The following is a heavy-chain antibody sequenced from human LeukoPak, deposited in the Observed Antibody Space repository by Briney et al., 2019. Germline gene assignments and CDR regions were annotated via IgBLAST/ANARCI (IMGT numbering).Heavy chain of an antibody. CDR3: ARVYMVRGVIMSFDY. J-gene: IGHJ4*02. V-gene: IGHV1-3*01. Sequence: ASVKVSCKASGYTFTNYAIHWVRQAPGQRLEWMGWINAGNGNTKSSQKFQGRVTITRDTSASTAYMELSSLRSEDTAVYYCARVYMVRGVIMSFDYWGQGTLVTVSS. CDR1: GYTFTNYA. CDR2: INAGNGNT. D-gene: IGHD3-10*01.